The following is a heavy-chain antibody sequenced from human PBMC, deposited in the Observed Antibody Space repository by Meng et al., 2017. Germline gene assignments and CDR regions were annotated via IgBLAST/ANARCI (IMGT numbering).Heavy chain of an antibody. Sequence: SLKISCAASGFTFDDYAMHWVRQAPGKGLEWVSGISWNSGSIGYADSVKGRFTISRDNAKNSLYLQMNSLRAEDTALYYCAKDHCSGGSCYSDYWGQGTLVTVS. CDR2: ISWNSGSI. CDR3: AKDHCSGGSCYSDY. V-gene: IGHV3-9*01. D-gene: IGHD2-15*01. CDR1: GFTFDDYA. J-gene: IGHJ4*02.